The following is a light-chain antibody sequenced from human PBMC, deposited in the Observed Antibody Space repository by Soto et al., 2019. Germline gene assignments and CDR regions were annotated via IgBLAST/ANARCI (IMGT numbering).Light chain of an antibody. CDR2: EVN. V-gene: IGLV2-8*01. Sequence: QSVLTQPASASGSPGQSITISCSGTSSDLGAYNYVSWYQQHPGKAPKLMIYEVNKRPSGVPDRFSGSKSGNTASLTVSGLQAEDEADYYCSSYAGSSNVFGTGTKV. J-gene: IGLJ1*01. CDR1: SSDLGAYNY. CDR3: SSYAGSSNV.